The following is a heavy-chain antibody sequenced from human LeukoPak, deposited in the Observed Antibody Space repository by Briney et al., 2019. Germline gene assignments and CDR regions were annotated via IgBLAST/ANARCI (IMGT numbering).Heavy chain of an antibody. CDR1: GGSISSYY. CDR2: IYYSGSI. V-gene: IGHV4-59*01. CDR3: ARTRAYGGRPDY. J-gene: IGHJ4*02. Sequence: PSETLSLTCTVSGGSISSYYWSWIRQPPGKGLEWIGYIYYSGSINYNPSLKSRVTISVDTSKIQFSLELSSVTAADTAVYYCARTRAYGGRPDYWGQGTLVTVSS. D-gene: IGHD4-23*01.